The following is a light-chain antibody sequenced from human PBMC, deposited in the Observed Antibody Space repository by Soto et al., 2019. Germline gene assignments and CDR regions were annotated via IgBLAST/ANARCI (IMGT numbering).Light chain of an antibody. V-gene: IGKV1-27*01. CDR2: AAS. CDR3: QNYNSAPWT. CDR1: QAISDY. Sequence: DIQMTQSPSPLSASVGDRVTITCRASQAISDYLAWYQQKPGQVPNLLIFAASTLQSGVPSRFSGSGSGTYFTLTITGLQPEDVATYYCQNYNSAPWTFGQGTKVDIK. J-gene: IGKJ1*01.